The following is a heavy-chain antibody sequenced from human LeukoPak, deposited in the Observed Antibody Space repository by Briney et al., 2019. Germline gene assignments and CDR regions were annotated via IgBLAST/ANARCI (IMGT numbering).Heavy chain of an antibody. D-gene: IGHD6-19*01. CDR1: GGSISSYY. Sequence: PSETLSLTCTVSGGSISSYYWSWIRQPPGKGLEWIGSIYHSGSTYYNPSLKSRVTISVDTSKNQFSLRLSSVTAADTAVYYCASRITVAGNYFDYWGQGTLVTVSS. CDR3: ASRITVAGNYFDY. CDR2: IYHSGST. V-gene: IGHV4-59*08. J-gene: IGHJ4*02.